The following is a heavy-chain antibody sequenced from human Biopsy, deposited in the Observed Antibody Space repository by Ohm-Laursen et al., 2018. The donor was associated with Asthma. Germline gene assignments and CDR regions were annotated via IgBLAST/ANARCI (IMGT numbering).Heavy chain of an antibody. J-gene: IGHJ6*02. CDR2: VTYDGISQ. CDR3: ARERAGVLGSYNGMDV. CDR1: GFTFSNYG. Sequence: SLRLSCAASGFTFSNYGMHLVRQVAGKGLDWVAVVTYDGISQYYAESVKGRFTISRDNSRNTLNLQMNSVRPDDTAVYFCARERAGVLGSYNGMDVWGPGTTVSVSS. V-gene: IGHV3-30*03. D-gene: IGHD2-8*01.